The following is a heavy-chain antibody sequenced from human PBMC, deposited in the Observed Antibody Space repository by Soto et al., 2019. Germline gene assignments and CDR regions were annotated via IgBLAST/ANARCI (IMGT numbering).Heavy chain of an antibody. Sequence: QVQLQESGPGLVKPSETLSLSCTVSGGSITPYYWSWIRQPPGKGLEWIGYIYFAGTTTHNPSLKSRVTISVDTSENQFSLKLTSVTAADTAVYYCARLGGYFQALDSWGQGTLVTVSS. V-gene: IGHV4-59*08. J-gene: IGHJ4*02. CDR2: IYFAGTT. D-gene: IGHD3-22*01. CDR1: GGSITPYY. CDR3: ARLGGYFQALDS.